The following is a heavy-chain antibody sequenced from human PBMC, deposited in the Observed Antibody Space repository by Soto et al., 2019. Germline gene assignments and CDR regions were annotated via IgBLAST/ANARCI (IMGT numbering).Heavy chain of an antibody. V-gene: IGHV1-46*01. CDR2: INPSGGST. CDR3: ATEVESGYYDSSGYYLGSY. Sequence: ASVKVSCKASGYTFTSYYMHWVRQAPGQGLEWMGIINPSGGSTSYAQKFQGRVTMTRDTSTSTVYMELSSLRSEDTAVYYCATEVESGYYDSSGYYLGSYWGQGTLVTVSS. D-gene: IGHD3-22*01. J-gene: IGHJ4*02. CDR1: GYTFTSYY.